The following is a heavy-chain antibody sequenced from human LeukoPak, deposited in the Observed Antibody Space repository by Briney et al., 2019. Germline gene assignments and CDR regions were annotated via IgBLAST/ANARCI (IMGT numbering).Heavy chain of an antibody. D-gene: IGHD3-16*01. CDR2: FDPEDGET. CDR1: GYTLTELS. J-gene: IGHJ5*02. CDR3: AAGFRLRLGTGDLYNWFVP. Sequence: ASVKVSCKVSGYTLTELSMHWVRQAPGKGLEWMGGFDPEDGETIYAQKFQGRVTMTEDTSTDTAYMELSSLRSEDTAVYYCAAGFRLRLGTGDLYNWFVPWGQGTLVTVSS. V-gene: IGHV1-24*01.